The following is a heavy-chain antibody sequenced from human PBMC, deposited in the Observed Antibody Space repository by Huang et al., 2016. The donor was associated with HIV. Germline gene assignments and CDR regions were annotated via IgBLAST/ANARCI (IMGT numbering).Heavy chain of an antibody. V-gene: IGHV1-69*13. CDR1: GGTFSKYA. CDR3: ARGQLGSYGDYDVLY. Sequence: QVQLVQSGAEVQTPGSSVKVSCKASGGTFSKYAISWVRQAPGQGLEWMGGIIPMFVTPNDARKVQGRVTITADDSTSTTYVEVSSLRSEDTALYYCARGQLGSYGDYDVLYWGQGTLVTVSS. CDR2: IIPMFVTP. J-gene: IGHJ4*02. D-gene: IGHD4-17*01.